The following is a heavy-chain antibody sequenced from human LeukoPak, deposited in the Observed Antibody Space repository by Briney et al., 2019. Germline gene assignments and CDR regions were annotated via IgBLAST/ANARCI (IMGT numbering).Heavy chain of an antibody. Sequence: SVKVSCKASGGTFSSYAISWVRQAPGQGLEWMGGIIPIFGTANYAQKFQGRVTITADESTSTAYMELSSLRSEDTAVYYCARDICSDGVCYYGMDVWGQGTTVTVSS. CDR3: ARDICSDGVCYYGMDV. D-gene: IGHD2-8*01. V-gene: IGHV1-69*01. J-gene: IGHJ6*02. CDR2: IIPIFGTA. CDR1: GGTFSSYA.